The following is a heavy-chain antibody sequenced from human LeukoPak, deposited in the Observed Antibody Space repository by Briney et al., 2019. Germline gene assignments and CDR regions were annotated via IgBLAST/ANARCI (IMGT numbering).Heavy chain of an antibody. CDR2: TYYRSKWYY. CDR3: ARDLFEGSGMGFDC. D-gene: IGHD3-16*01. V-gene: IGHV6-1*01. Sequence: RSQTLSLTCGISGDSVSSNSATWNWIRQSPSRGLEWLGRTYYRSKWYYDYAVSVKSRITINPDTSKNQFSLQLNSVTPDDTAVYYCARDLFEGSGMGFDCWGQGTLVTVSS. CDR1: GDSVSSNSAT. J-gene: IGHJ4*02.